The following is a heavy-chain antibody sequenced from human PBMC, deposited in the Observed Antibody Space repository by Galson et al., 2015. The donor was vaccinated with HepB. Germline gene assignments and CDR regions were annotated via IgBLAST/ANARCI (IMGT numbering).Heavy chain of an antibody. J-gene: IGHJ6*02. Sequence: SVKVSCKASGYTFTSYGISWVRQAPGQGLEWMGWISAYNGITNYAQKLQGRVTMTTDTSTSTAYMELRSLRSDDTAVYYCARDLAVTTYSVEYYGMDVWGQGTTVTVSS. D-gene: IGHD4-11*01. CDR3: ARDLAVTTYSVEYYGMDV. V-gene: IGHV1-18*04. CDR1: GYTFTSYG. CDR2: ISAYNGIT.